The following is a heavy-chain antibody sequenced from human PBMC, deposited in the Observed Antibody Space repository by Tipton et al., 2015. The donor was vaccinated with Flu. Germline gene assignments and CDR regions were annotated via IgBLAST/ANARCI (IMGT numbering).Heavy chain of an antibody. D-gene: IGHD2-15*01. Sequence: SLRLSCAASGFTFSTYSMSWVRQSAGKGLEWVSFISRGSTYIYHADSVRGRFTISRDNAKNSLYLQMNSLRDEDTAVYYCGKGYGGSSWGQGTLVTVSS. V-gene: IGHV3-21*01. J-gene: IGHJ4*02. CDR3: GKGYGGSS. CDR1: GFTFSTYS. CDR2: ISRGSTYI.